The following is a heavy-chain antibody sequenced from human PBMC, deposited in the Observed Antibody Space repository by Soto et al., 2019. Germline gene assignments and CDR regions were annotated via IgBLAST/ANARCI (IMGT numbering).Heavy chain of an antibody. CDR2: INAGNGNT. D-gene: IGHD2-21*01. CDR3: PRDFHGGAAGWFDP. Sequence: QVQLVQSGAEVKKPGASVKVSCKASGYTFTSYAMHWVRQAPGQRLEWMGWINAGNGNTKYSQKFQGRVTITRDTSTSTAYMELSSMRSEDTAVYYCPRDFHGGAAGWFDPWSQGTLATVSS. CDR1: GYTFTSYA. J-gene: IGHJ5*02. V-gene: IGHV1-3*01.